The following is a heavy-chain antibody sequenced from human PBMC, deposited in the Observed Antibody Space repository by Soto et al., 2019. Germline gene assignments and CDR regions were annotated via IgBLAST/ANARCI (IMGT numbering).Heavy chain of an antibody. CDR2: IYPGDSDT. CDR3: ARLRSLSGSYYYYYYGMDV. CDR1: GYSVTSYW. V-gene: IGHV5-51*01. D-gene: IGHD3-10*01. Sequence: GESLKISCKGSGYSVTSYWIGWVRQMTGKGLEWMGIIYPGDSDTRYSPSFQGQVTISADKSISTAYLQWSSLKASDTAMYYCARLRSLSGSYYYYYYGMDVWGQGTTVTVSS. J-gene: IGHJ6*02.